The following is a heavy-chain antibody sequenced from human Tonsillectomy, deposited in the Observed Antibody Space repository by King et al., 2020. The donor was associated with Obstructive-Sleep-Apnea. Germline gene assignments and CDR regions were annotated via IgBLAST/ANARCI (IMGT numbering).Heavy chain of an antibody. CDR3: AGRSGAATAFDY. Sequence: VQLVESGGGLVQPGGSLRLSCAASEFTFSSYSMNWVRQAPGKGLEWISYISISSSSIYHADSVKGRFTISRDNAKNSLYLQMNSLRAEDTAVYYCAGRSGAATAFDYWGQGTLVTVSS. V-gene: IGHV3-48*04. CDR2: ISISSSSI. D-gene: IGHD2-15*01. CDR1: EFTFSSYS. J-gene: IGHJ4*02.